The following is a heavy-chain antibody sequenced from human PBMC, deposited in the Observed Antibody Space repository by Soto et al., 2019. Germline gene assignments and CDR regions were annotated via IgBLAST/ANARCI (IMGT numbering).Heavy chain of an antibody. V-gene: IGHV3-23*01. CDR1: GFTFSSYA. Sequence: EVQLLESGGGLVQPGGSLRLSCAASGFTFSSYAMSWVRQAPGKGLEWVSAISGSGGSTYYADSVKGRFTISRDNSKNTQYLQMNSLRAEDTAVYYCARTGAADLGLDYWGQGTLVTVSS. D-gene: IGHD6-19*01. J-gene: IGHJ4*02. CDR3: ARTGAADLGLDY. CDR2: ISGSGGST.